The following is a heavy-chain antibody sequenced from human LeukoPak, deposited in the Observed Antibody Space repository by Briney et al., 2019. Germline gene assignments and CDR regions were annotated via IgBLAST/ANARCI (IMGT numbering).Heavy chain of an antibody. D-gene: IGHD7-27*01. Sequence: SQTLSLTCAISGDSVSSNTAAWNWIRQSPSRGLEWLGRTYYRSKWYNNYAVSVQGRISINPDTSKNQFSLQLKSVTPEDTAVYYCAREQTGDQNFDYWGQGTLVTVSS. CDR2: TYYRSKWYN. V-gene: IGHV6-1*01. CDR1: GDSVSSNTAA. CDR3: AREQTGDQNFDY. J-gene: IGHJ4*02.